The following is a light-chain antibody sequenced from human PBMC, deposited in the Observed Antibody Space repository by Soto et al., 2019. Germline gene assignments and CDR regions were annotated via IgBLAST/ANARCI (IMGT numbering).Light chain of an antibody. J-gene: IGKJ4*01. CDR3: QHRSSWPLT. V-gene: IGKV3-11*01. CDR1: QSVTIK. CDR2: DAS. Sequence: EVVLTQSPATLSLSPGDRATLSCRASQSVTIKLAWYQQRPGQAPRLLIYDASTRATGIPARFSGSGSRTDFTLTISSLEPEDFAVYFCQHRSSWPLTFGGGTKVEI.